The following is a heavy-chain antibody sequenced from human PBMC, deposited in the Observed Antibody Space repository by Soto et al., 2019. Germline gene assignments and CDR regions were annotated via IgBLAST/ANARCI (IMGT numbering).Heavy chain of an antibody. J-gene: IGHJ4*02. D-gene: IGHD2-2*01. CDR3: ARAPRRGDIVVVPADFDY. CDR1: GGTFSSYA. CDR2: IIPIFGTA. Sequence: QVQLVQSGAEVKKPGSSVKVSCKASGGTFSSYAISWVRQAPGQGLEWMGGIIPIFGTANYAQKFQGRVTITADESTSTAYMELSSVKSEDTAVYYCARAPRRGDIVVVPADFDYWGQGTLVTVSS. V-gene: IGHV1-69*01.